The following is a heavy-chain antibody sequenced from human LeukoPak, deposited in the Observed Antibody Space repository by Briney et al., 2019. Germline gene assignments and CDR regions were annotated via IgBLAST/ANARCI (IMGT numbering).Heavy chain of an antibody. CDR3: ARAPSTLYSSGWNFDY. CDR2: IYHSGST. D-gene: IGHD6-19*01. Sequence: SQTLSLTCAVSGGSISSGGYSWSWIRQPPGKGLEWIGYIYHSGSTYYNPSLKSRVTISVDRSKNQFSLKLSSVTAADTAVYYCARAPSTLYSSGWNFDYWGQGTLVTVSS. V-gene: IGHV4-30-2*01. J-gene: IGHJ4*02. CDR1: GGSISSGGYS.